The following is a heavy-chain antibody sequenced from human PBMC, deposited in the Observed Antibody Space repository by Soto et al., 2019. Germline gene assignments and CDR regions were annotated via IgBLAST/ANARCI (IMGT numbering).Heavy chain of an antibody. D-gene: IGHD1-26*01. Sequence: ASVKVSCKASGDTLTNYYMHWVRQAPGQGLEWVGIINPNDGSTIHAQKFQGRVTMTRDDSKNTVYLQMNSLRGEDTGIYYCAGFYVAAGAAPLEYWGQGTLVTVSS. CDR2: INPNDGST. CDR3: AGFYVAAGAAPLEY. CDR1: GDTLTNYY. J-gene: IGHJ4*02. V-gene: IGHV1-46*01.